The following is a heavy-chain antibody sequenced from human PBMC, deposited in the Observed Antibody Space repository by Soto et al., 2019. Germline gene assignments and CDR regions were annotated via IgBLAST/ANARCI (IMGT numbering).Heavy chain of an antibody. CDR1: GASITTSLIY. CDR2: MYCSGTT. D-gene: IGHD5-18*01. CDR3: VRHHDTAMAYYNYYGMDV. Sequence: QLQLQESGPGLVKPSETLSLTCSVSGASITTSLIYWGWVRQSPGKSLEWIGSMYCSGTTYYNPSLKGRVTISGDTSKNQFSLKVTSVTAADTAIYYCVRHHDTAMAYYNYYGMDVWGQGTTVTVSS. V-gene: IGHV4-39*01. J-gene: IGHJ6*01.